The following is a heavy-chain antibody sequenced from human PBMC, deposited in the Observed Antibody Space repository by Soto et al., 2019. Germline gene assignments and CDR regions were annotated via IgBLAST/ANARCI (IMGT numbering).Heavy chain of an antibody. D-gene: IGHD6-19*01. CDR2: INHSGST. CDR3: ARVRISSGWYEFIDY. CDR1: GGSFSGYY. Sequence: PSETLSLTCAVYGGSFSGYYWSRIRQPPGKGLEWIGEINHSGSTNYNPSLKSRVTISVDTSKNQFSLKLSSVTAADTAVYYCARVRISSGWYEFIDYWGQGTLVTVSS. V-gene: IGHV4-34*01. J-gene: IGHJ4*02.